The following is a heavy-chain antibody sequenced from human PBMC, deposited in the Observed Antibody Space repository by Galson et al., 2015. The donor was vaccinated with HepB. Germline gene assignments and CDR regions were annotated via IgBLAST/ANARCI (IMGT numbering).Heavy chain of an antibody. D-gene: IGHD3-22*01. Sequence: SLRLSCAASRFTFANYAMSWVRQAPGKGLEWVSLISNNGGTTYYADSVRGRFTISRDNSKNTLYLQMNSLRAEDTAVYFCAKDPKALILAGLGWGQGTLVTVSS. CDR1: RFTFANYA. CDR3: AKDPKALILAGLG. CDR2: ISNNGGTT. V-gene: IGHV3-23*01. J-gene: IGHJ4*02.